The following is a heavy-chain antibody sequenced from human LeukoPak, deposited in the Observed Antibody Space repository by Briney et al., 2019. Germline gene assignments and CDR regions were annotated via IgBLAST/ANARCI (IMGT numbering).Heavy chain of an antibody. Sequence: ASVKVSCKVSGYTLTELSMHWVRQAPGKGLEWMGGFDPEDGETIYAQKFQGRVTITADKSTSTAYMELSSLRSEDTAVYYCARTLYDSSGYSFDYWGQGTLVTVSS. CDR2: FDPEDGET. D-gene: IGHD3-22*01. CDR1: GYTLTELS. V-gene: IGHV1-24*01. CDR3: ARTLYDSSGYSFDY. J-gene: IGHJ4*02.